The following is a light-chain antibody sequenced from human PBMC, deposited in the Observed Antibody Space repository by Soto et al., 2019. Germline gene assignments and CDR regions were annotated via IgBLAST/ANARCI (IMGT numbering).Light chain of an antibody. Sequence: QSVLTQPASVSGSPGQSITISCTGTSSDVGGYNYVSWYQQHPGKAPKLMIYEVSNRPSGVSNRFSGSKSGNTASLTISGLQAEDDADYYCSSYTSSSTVFGGGTKVTVL. CDR2: EVS. J-gene: IGLJ3*02. CDR1: SSDVGGYNY. V-gene: IGLV2-14*01. CDR3: SSYTSSSTV.